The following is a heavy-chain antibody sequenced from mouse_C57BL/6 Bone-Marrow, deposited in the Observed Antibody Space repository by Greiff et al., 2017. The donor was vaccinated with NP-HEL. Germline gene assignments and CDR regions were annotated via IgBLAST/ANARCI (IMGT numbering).Heavy chain of an antibody. J-gene: IGHJ4*01. CDR3: TREGIYYGNYYAMDY. Sequence: EVHLVESGEGLVKPGGSLKLSCAASGFTFSSYAMSWVRQTPEKRLEWVAYISSGGDYIYYADTVKGRFTISRDNARNTLYLQMSSLKSEDTAMYYCTREGIYYGNYYAMDYWGQGTSVTVSS. CDR1: GFTFSSYA. CDR2: ISSGGDYI. V-gene: IGHV5-9-1*02. D-gene: IGHD2-1*01.